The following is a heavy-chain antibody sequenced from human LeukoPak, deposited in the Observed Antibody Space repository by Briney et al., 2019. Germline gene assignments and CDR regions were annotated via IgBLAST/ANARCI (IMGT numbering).Heavy chain of an antibody. CDR1: GGSISSSNYY. J-gene: IGHJ6*03. Sequence: SETLSLTCTVSGGSISSSNYYWGWIRQPPGKGLEWIGSIYYSGSTYYNPSLKSRVTISVDTSKNQFSLKLSSVTAADTAVYYCARGYCSSTSCPYYYYYMDVWGKGTTVTVSS. CDR2: IYYSGST. V-gene: IGHV4-39*07. CDR3: ARGYCSSTSCPYYYYYMDV. D-gene: IGHD2-2*01.